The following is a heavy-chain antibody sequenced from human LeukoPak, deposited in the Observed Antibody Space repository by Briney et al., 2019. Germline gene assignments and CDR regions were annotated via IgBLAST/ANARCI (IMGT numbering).Heavy chain of an antibody. V-gene: IGHV4-34*01. Sequence: SETLSLTCAVYGGSFSGYYWSWIRQPPGKGLEWIGEINHSGSTNYNPSLKSRVTISVDTSKNQFSLKLSSVTAADTAVYYCARAPLRYCSSTSCSPGRYGMDVWGQGTTVTVSS. CDR1: GGSFSGYY. CDR3: ARAPLRYCSSTSCSPGRYGMDV. D-gene: IGHD2-2*01. J-gene: IGHJ6*02. CDR2: INHSGST.